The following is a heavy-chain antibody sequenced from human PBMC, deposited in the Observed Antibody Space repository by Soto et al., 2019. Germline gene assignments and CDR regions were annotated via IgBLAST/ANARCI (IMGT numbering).Heavy chain of an antibody. D-gene: IGHD4-17*01. J-gene: IGHJ4*02. CDR3: ASLSYGVGRVHYFDS. V-gene: IGHV4-59*01. Sequence: QVQLQESGPGLVKPSETLSLTCTVSGGSISSYYWSWIRQPPGKGLEWIGYIYYSGSTNYNPSLKTRLPISVDSSKNQFSLKLSSVTVAHTAVYYCASLSYGVGRVHYFDSWGPGTLVNVSS. CDR2: IYYSGST. CDR1: GGSISSYY.